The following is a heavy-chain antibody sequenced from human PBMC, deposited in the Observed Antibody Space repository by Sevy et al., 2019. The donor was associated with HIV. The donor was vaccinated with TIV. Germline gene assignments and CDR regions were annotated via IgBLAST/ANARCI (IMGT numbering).Heavy chain of an antibody. V-gene: IGHV4-59*01. J-gene: IGHJ4*02. CDR3: ARVEPGDYGDYFLGFRMDY. D-gene: IGHD4-17*01. Sequence: SETLSLTCTVSGGSISSYYWSWIRQSPGKGLEWIGYIYYSGSTNYNPSLKSRVTISVDTSKNQFSLKLSSVTAADTAMYYCARVEPGDYGDYFLGFRMDYWGQGTLVTVSS. CDR1: GGSISSYY. CDR2: IYYSGST.